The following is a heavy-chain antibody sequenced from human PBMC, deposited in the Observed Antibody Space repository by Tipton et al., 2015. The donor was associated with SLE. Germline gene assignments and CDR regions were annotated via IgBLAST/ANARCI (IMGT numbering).Heavy chain of an antibody. J-gene: IGHJ4*02. Sequence: SLRLSCAASGFTFSSYSMNWVRQAPGKGLEWVSSISSSSYIYYADSVKGRFTISRDNAKNSLYLQMNSLRAEDTAVYYCERVATMVRGVRYFDYWGQGTLVTVSS. D-gene: IGHD3-10*01. CDR3: ERVATMVRGVRYFDY. CDR2: ISSSSYI. V-gene: IGHV3-21*01. CDR1: GFTFSSYS.